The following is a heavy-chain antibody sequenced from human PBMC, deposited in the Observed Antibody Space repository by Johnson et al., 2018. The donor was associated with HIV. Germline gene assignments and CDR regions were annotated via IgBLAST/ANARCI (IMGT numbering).Heavy chain of an antibody. Sequence: VQLVESGGGLVRPGGSLRLSCAPSTFSVSSNSMTWVRPAPGKGLEWISVIYSGGSTGYADSVKGRFTISRDNAKNSLYLQMNSLRAEDTALYYCARGGRKQLACDAFDIWGQGTMVTVSS. D-gene: IGHD6-6*01. CDR1: TFSVSSNS. CDR2: IYSGGST. J-gene: IGHJ3*02. CDR3: ARGGRKQLACDAFDI. V-gene: IGHV3-66*01.